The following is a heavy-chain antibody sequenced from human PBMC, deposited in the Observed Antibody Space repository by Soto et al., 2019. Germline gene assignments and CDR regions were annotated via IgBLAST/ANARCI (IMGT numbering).Heavy chain of an antibody. Sequence: GGSLRLSCAASGFTFSSYSMNWVRQAPGKGLEWVSSISSSSSYIYYADSVKGRFTISRDNAKNSLYPQMNSLRAEDTAVYYCARDRKAAAANGCADYWGQGTLVTVSS. CDR3: ARDRKAAAANGCADY. J-gene: IGHJ4*02. D-gene: IGHD6-13*01. CDR2: ISSSSSYI. CDR1: GFTFSSYS. V-gene: IGHV3-21*01.